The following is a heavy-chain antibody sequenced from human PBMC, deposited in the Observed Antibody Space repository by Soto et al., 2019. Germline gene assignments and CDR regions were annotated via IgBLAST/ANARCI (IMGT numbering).Heavy chain of an antibody. CDR2: ISYDGSNK. CDR1: GFPCSSYF. Sequence: SLSGSCTFSGFPCSSYFMQWVYQAPGKGLEWVAVISYDGSNKYYADSVKGRFTISRDNSKNTLYLQMNSLRAEDTAVYYCAKEVVTAPPNWFDTWGQGTMVT. J-gene: IGHJ5*02. D-gene: IGHD2-21*02. CDR3: AKEVVTAPPNWFDT. V-gene: IGHV3-30*18.